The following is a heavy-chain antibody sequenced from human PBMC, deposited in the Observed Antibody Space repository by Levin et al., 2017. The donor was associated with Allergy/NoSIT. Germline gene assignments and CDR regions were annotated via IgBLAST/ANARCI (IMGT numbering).Heavy chain of an antibody. V-gene: IGHV3-23*01. CDR2: ISGSGGST. D-gene: IGHD1-26*01. CDR1: GFTFSSYA. Sequence: GASVKVSCAASGFTFSSYAMSWVRQAPGKGLEWVSAISGSGGSTYYADSVKGRFTISRDNSKNTLYLQMNSLRAEDTAVYYCAKEQVGATTTEFAFDIWGQGTMVTVSS. J-gene: IGHJ3*02. CDR3: AKEQVGATTTEFAFDI.